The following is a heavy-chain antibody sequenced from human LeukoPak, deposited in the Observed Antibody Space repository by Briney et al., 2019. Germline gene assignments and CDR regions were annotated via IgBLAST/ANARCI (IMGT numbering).Heavy chain of an antibody. CDR2: IKQDGSEK. CDR1: GFTLSSYW. Sequence: GGSLRLSCAASGFTLSSYWMSWVRQAPGKGLGWVANIKQDGSEKYYVDSVKGRFTISRDNAKNSLYLQMNSLRAEDTAVYYCARRVPYYYDSSGYLDYWGQGTLVTVSS. CDR3: ARRVPYYYDSSGYLDY. D-gene: IGHD3-22*01. V-gene: IGHV3-7*01. J-gene: IGHJ4*02.